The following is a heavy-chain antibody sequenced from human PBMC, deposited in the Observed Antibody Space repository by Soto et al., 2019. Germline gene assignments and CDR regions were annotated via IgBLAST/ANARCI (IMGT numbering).Heavy chain of an antibody. CDR1: GFTFSSYA. CDR3: ARGQPWAHFAY. Sequence: EVQLVESGGGLVQPGGSLRLSCAASGFTFSSYAMHWVRQAPGKGLEYVSALSPDGGSTYYANSVKGRFTISRDNSKSTLYLQMGSLRGEDVAFYYCARGQPWAHFAYWGQGTLVTVSS. CDR2: LSPDGGST. V-gene: IGHV3-64*01. D-gene: IGHD1-26*01. J-gene: IGHJ4*02.